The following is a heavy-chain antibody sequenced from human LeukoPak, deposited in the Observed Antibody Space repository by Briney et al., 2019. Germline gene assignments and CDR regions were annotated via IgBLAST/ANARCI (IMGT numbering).Heavy chain of an antibody. CDR1: GFTFSSYA. J-gene: IGHJ4*02. CDR2: ISGSGGST. D-gene: IGHD3-10*01. Sequence: GGSLRPSCAASGFTFSSYARSWVRQAPGKGLEWVSAISGSGGSTYYADSVKGRFTISRDNSKNTLYLQMNSLRAEDTALYYCAKNYGSGSYYLYYFDYWGQGTLVTVSS. CDR3: AKNYGSGSYYLYYFDY. V-gene: IGHV3-23*01.